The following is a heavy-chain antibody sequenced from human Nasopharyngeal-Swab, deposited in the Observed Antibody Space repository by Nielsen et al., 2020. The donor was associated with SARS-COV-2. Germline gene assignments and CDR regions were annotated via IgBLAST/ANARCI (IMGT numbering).Heavy chain of an antibody. V-gene: IGHV3-53*01. Sequence: GESLKISCAASGFTVSSNYMSWVRQAPGKGLEWVSVIYSGGSTYYADSVKGRFTISRDNSKNTLYLQMNSLRAEDTAVYYCARGIVVVPAAIGGWFDPWGQGTLVTVSS. D-gene: IGHD2-2*01. J-gene: IGHJ5*02. CDR2: IYSGGST. CDR1: GFTVSSNY. CDR3: ARGIVVVPAAIGGWFDP.